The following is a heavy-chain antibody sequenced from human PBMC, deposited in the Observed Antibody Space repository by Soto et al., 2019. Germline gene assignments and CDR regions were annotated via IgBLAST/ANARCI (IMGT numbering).Heavy chain of an antibody. CDR2: ISPANGDK. Sequence: QVELMQSGPEVKRPGTSAKVSCKASGYTFITSGINWVRQTPGQALEWVGWISPANGDKKYAQKFKDRVSLTSETSTDTVYMELTNLRSDDTAVYFCARGRYFATTHRQWWYFDFWGRGTPVTVSS. J-gene: IGHJ2*01. CDR3: ARGRYFATTHRQWWYFDF. V-gene: IGHV1-18*01. CDR1: GYTFITSG. D-gene: IGHD1-1*01.